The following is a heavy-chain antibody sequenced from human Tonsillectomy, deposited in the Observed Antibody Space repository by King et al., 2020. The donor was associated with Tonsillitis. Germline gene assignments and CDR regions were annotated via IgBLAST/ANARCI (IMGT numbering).Heavy chain of an antibody. V-gene: IGHV3-11*01. Sequence: VQLVESGGGLVKPGGSLRLSCAASGFTFSDYYMSCIPPAPGKGLEWVSYISSSGSPIYYEDSVKGRFPISRDNAKNSLYLQMNSLRAEDTAVYYCARERITMIVVVNDAFDIWGQGTMVTVSS. D-gene: IGHD3-22*01. CDR1: GFTFSDYY. CDR3: ARERITMIVVVNDAFDI. J-gene: IGHJ3*02. CDR2: ISSSGSPI.